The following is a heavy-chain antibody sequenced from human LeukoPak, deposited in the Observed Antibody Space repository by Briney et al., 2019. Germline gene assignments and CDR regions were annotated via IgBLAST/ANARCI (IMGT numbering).Heavy chain of an antibody. CDR2: IYYSGST. J-gene: IGHJ4*02. Sequence: SETLSLTCTVSGGSVSSGSYYWSWIRQPPGKGLEWIGYIYYSGSTNYNPSLKSRVTISVDTSKNQFSLKLSSVTAADTAVYYCARSYGDYGDYWGQGTLVTVSS. CDR1: GGSVSSGSYY. CDR3: ARSYGDYGDY. D-gene: IGHD4-17*01. V-gene: IGHV4-61*01.